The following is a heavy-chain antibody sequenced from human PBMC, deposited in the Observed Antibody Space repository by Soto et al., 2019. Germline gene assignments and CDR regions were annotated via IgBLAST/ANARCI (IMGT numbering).Heavy chain of an antibody. CDR3: ARAKPVVAATLDYFDY. CDR1: GGSISSYY. Sequence: SETLSLTCTVSGGSISSYYWSWIRQPPGKGLEWIGHIYYTGSTNYNPSLKSRVTISVDTSKNQFSLKLSSVTAADTAVYYCARAKPVVAATLDYFDYWGQGTLVTVSS. V-gene: IGHV4-59*08. CDR2: IYYTGST. J-gene: IGHJ4*02. D-gene: IGHD2-15*01.